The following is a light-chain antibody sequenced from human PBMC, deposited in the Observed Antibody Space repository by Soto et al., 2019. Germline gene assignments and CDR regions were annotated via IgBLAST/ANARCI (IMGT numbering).Light chain of an antibody. CDR3: MQALQTPPWT. J-gene: IGKJ1*01. Sequence: DVVLTQSPLSLPVTPGEPASISCRSSQSLLHSNGYNYLDWYLQKPGQSQQLLIYSGSNRASGVPDRFSGSGSGTHFTLKISRVEAEDVGVYYCMQALQTPPWTFGQGTRVDIK. CDR1: QSLLHSNGYNY. V-gene: IGKV2-28*01. CDR2: SGS.